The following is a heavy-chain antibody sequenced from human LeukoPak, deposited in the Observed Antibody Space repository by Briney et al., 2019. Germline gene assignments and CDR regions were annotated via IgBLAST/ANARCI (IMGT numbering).Heavy chain of an antibody. CDR2: ISSSSSYI. CDR3: ARDPTSYDYVWVYYFDY. V-gene: IGHV3-21*01. J-gene: IGHJ4*02. CDR1: GFTFSSYS. D-gene: IGHD3-16*01. Sequence: GGSLRLSCAASGFTFSSYSMNWVRQAPGKGLEWVSSISSSSSYIYYADSVKGRFTISRDNAKNSLYLQMNSLRAEDTAVYYCARDPTSYDYVWVYYFDYWGQGTLVTVSS.